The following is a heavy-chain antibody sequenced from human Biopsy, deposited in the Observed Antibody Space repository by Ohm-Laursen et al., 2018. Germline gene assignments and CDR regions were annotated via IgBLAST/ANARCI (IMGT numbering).Heavy chain of an antibody. V-gene: IGHV4-39*01. D-gene: IGHD3-10*01. CDR3: ARHSFGSGRDF. Sequence: GTLSLTCTVTDGSISNIINYWGWIRQPLGKGLEWLGSIYHTGITDYNPSLKSRFTISVDTSNNQFSLNLSSLTAADTAVYYCARHSFGSGRDFWGQGTLVTVSS. CDR1: DGSISNIINY. CDR2: IYHTGIT. J-gene: IGHJ4*02.